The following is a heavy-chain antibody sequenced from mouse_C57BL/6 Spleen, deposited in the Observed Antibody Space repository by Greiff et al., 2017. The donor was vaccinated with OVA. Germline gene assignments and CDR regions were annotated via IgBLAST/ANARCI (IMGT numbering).Heavy chain of an antibody. D-gene: IGHD1-1*01. Sequence: QVQLQQPGAELVMPGASVKLSCKASGYTFTSYWMHWVKQRPGQGLEWIGEIDPSDSYTNYNRKFKGKSTLTVDKSSSTAYMQLSSLTSEDSAVYYCARELRSYWYFDVWGTGTTVTVSS. CDR1: GYTFTSYW. CDR2: IDPSDSYT. CDR3: ARELRSYWYFDV. J-gene: IGHJ1*03. V-gene: IGHV1-69*01.